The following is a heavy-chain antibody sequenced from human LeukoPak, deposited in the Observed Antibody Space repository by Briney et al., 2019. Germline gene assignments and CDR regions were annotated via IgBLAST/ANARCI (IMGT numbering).Heavy chain of an antibody. CDR1: GFTLSSHS. J-gene: IGHJ4*02. D-gene: IGHD3-22*01. CDR2: ISSSSSYI. Sequence: AGGSLILSCAAYGFTLSSHSMNWVRQAPGKGLEWVSSISSSSSYIHSADSVKGRFTISRDNAKNSLYLQMNSLRAEDTAVYYCARDLYDSGAYSSPIDYWGQGTLVTVSS. CDR3: ARDLYDSGAYSSPIDY. V-gene: IGHV3-21*01.